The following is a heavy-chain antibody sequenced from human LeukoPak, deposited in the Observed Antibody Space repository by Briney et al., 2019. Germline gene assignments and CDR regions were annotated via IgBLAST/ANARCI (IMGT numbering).Heavy chain of an antibody. CDR2: IYYSGST. V-gene: IGHV4-39*01. J-gene: IGHJ4*02. Sequence: SETLSLTCTLSGGSINSSDYYWAWRRQSPGKVLEWIGTIYYSGSTYYNTSLKRRLTFSVDMSNNHFSLSLASVTASHTGLYFCARQGNRSPLDLWGQGILVTVSS. CDR1: GGSINSSDYY. CDR3: ARQGNRSPLDL.